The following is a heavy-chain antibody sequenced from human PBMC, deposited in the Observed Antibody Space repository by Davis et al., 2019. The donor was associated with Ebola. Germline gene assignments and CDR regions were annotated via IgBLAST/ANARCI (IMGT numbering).Heavy chain of an antibody. CDR3: ARGAFKPGNWFDP. J-gene: IGHJ5*02. V-gene: IGHV4-39*07. Sequence: SETLSLTCTVSGGSISSSSYYWGWIRQPPGKGLEWIGSIYYSGSTNYNPSLKSRVTISVDTSKNQFSLKLSSVTAADTAVYYCARGAFKPGNWFDPWGQGTLVTVSS. CDR2: IYYSGST. CDR1: GGSISSSSYY.